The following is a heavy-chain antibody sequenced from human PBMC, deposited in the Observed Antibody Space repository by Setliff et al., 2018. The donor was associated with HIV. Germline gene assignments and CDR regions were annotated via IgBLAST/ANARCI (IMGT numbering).Heavy chain of an antibody. CDR3: AKDNTWIPNGFDY. CDR2: LSTSGDST. CDR1: GFTFNNYA. D-gene: IGHD5-18*01. J-gene: IGHJ4*02. Sequence: PGGSLRLSCAASGFTFNNYAMSWVRQAPGKGLEWVSALSTSGDSTYYADSVKGRFTISRDNSENTLYLQMNSLRAEDTAVYYCAKDNTWIPNGFDYWGQGTLVTVSS. V-gene: IGHV3-23*01.